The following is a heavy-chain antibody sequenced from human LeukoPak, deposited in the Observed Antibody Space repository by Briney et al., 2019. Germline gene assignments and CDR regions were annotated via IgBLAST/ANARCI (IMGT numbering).Heavy chain of an antibody. D-gene: IGHD3-9*01. CDR2: IYYSGST. CDR1: GGSISSSSYY. J-gene: IGHJ5*02. V-gene: IGHV4-39*02. CDR3: ARDGALRYLAARQKKSWFDP. Sequence: SETLSLTCTVSGGSISSSSYYWGWIRQPPGKGLEWIGSIYYSGSTYYNPSLKSRVTISVDTSKNQFSLKLSSVTAADTAVYYCARDGALRYLAARQKKSWFDPWGQGTLVTVSS.